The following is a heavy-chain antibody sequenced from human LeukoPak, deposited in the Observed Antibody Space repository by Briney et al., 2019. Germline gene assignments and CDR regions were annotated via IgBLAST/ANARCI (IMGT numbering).Heavy chain of an antibody. CDR1: GGSISGYY. Sequence: SETLSLTCNVSGGSISGYYWTWIRQPAGKGLEWIGRIYAGGTTNYNPSFASRVTISADKSKNQFSLSLNSVTAADTAVYYCVRVVAYRFDPWGQGTLVTVSS. D-gene: IGHD2-21*01. J-gene: IGHJ5*02. CDR2: IYAGGTT. V-gene: IGHV4-4*07. CDR3: VRVVAYRFDP.